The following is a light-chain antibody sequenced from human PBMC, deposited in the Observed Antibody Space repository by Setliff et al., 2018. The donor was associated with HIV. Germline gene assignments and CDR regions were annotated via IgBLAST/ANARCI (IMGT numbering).Light chain of an antibody. Sequence: QSVLAQPASVSGSPGLSITISCTGTSSDVGGYNYVSWYQQHPGKAPKLMIFDVSKRPSGVSNRFSGSKSGNTASLTISGLQAEDEADYYCSSYSSTSTLYGFGTGTKV. CDR2: DVS. J-gene: IGLJ1*01. CDR1: SSDVGGYNY. V-gene: IGLV2-14*03. CDR3: SSYSSTSTLYG.